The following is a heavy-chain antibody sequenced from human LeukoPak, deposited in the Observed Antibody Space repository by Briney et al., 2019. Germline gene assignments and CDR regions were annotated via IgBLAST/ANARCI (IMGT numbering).Heavy chain of an antibody. Sequence: GGSLRLSCAASGYTFSSYGMSCGRHAPGRGLEWVSSISARGGSTYYADSVRGRFTISRDNSKNTVYLLMNSLRNEDTAVYYCGRSRRINASLYYYMDVWGKGTTVTVSS. V-gene: IGHV3-23*01. CDR1: GYTFSSYG. CDR2: ISARGGST. CDR3: GRSRRINASLYYYMDV. J-gene: IGHJ6*03. D-gene: IGHD2-15*01.